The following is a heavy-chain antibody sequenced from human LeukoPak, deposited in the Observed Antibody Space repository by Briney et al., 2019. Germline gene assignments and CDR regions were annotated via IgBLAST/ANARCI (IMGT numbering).Heavy chain of an antibody. V-gene: IGHV1-8*02. CDR1: GYTFTGYY. CDR2: MNPNSGNT. Sequence: GASVKVSCKASGYTFTGYYMHWARQATGQGLEWMGWMNPNSGNTGYAQKFQGRVTMTRNTSISTAYMELSSLKSEDTAVYYCARNPAGERYFQHWGQGTLVTVSS. J-gene: IGHJ1*01. CDR3: ARNPAGERYFQH.